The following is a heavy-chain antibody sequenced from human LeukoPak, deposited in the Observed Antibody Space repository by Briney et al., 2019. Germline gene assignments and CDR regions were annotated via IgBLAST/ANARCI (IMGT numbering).Heavy chain of an antibody. CDR3: AREPLGYCSSTSCEPYFQH. V-gene: IGHV3-7*01. CDR2: IKQDGSEK. J-gene: IGHJ1*01. CDR1: GFTFSSYW. Sequence: GGSLRLSCAASGFTFSSYWMSWVRQAPGEGLKWVANIKQDGSEKYYVDSAKGRFTISRDNAKNSLYLQMNSLRAEDTAVYYCAREPLGYCSSTSCEPYFQHWGQGTLVTVSS. D-gene: IGHD2-2*01.